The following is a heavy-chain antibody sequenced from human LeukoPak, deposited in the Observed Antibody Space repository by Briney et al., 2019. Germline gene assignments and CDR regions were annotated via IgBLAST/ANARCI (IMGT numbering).Heavy chain of an antibody. D-gene: IGHD6-19*01. Sequence: ASVKVSCKASGYTFTSYDINWVRQATGQGLKWMGWMDPNSGNTGYAQKFQGRVTMTRSTSISTAYMELSSLRAEDTAVYYCARDNRVAVFAFDIWGQGTMVTVSS. J-gene: IGHJ3*02. CDR1: GYTFTSYD. CDR3: ARDNRVAVFAFDI. CDR2: MDPNSGNT. V-gene: IGHV1-8*01.